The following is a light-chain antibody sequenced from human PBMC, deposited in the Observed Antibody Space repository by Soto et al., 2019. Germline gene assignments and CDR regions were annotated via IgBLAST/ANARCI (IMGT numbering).Light chain of an antibody. CDR2: GAS. Sequence: IVMTQSAAAVSVSPGERATLSCRASQSVSSNLAWYQQKPGQAPRLLIYGASSRATGIPDRFSGSGSGTDFTLTISRLEPEDFAVYYCQHRSNLLWTFGQGTKVNIK. CDR1: QSVSSN. V-gene: IGKV3D-20*02. CDR3: QHRSNLLWT. J-gene: IGKJ1*01.